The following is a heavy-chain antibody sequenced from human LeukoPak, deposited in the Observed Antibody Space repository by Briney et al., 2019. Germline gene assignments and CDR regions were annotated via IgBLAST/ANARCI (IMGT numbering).Heavy chain of an antibody. CDR1: GFTFSDYY. D-gene: IGHD5-18*01. Sequence: GGSLRLSCAASGFTFSDYYMSWIRQAPGKGLEWVSYISSSGSTIYYADSVKGRFTISRDNAKNSLYLQMNSLRAEDTAVYYCARARIQLWLFYFDYWGQGTLVTVSS. J-gene: IGHJ4*02. V-gene: IGHV3-11*04. CDR2: ISSSGSTI. CDR3: ARARIQLWLFYFDY.